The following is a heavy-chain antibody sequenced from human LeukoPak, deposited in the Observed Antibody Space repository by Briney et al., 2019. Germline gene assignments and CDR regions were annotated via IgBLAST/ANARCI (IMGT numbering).Heavy chain of an antibody. CDR3: ARDGYYGSGSYYKDAFDI. D-gene: IGHD3-10*01. Sequence: PSXXLSLTCTVSGGSISSGSYYWSWIRQPDGKGVEWIVRIYTSGSTNYNPSLKSRVTISGNTAKNQFSLKLSSVTAADTAVYYCARDGYYGSGSYYKDAFDIWGQGTMVTVSS. CDR1: GGSISSGSYY. J-gene: IGHJ3*02. CDR2: IYTSGST. V-gene: IGHV4-61*02.